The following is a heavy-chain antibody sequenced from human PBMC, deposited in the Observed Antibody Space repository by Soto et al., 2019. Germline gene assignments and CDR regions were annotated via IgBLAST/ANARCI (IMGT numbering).Heavy chain of an antibody. J-gene: IGHJ4*02. Sequence: GGSLRLSCAASGFIFGNHGMTWVRQAPGRALEWVSTINANAIDTHYADSVKGRFTISRDNSKSTLDLQMNSLRAEDTAIYYCVFWVSAHFDFWGPGTLVTVSS. CDR3: VFWVSAHFDF. V-gene: IGHV3-23*01. D-gene: IGHD2-8*01. CDR2: INANAIDT. CDR1: GFIFGNHG.